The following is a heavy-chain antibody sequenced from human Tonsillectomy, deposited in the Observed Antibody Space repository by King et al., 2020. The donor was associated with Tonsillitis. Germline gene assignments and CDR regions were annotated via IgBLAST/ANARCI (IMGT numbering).Heavy chain of an antibody. CDR2: IYYSGST. V-gene: IGHV4-39*01. CDR1: GGSISSSSYY. CDR3: ARHSSLDYDILTGYYHPYYFDY. D-gene: IGHD3-9*01. J-gene: IGHJ4*02. Sequence: QLQESGPGLVKPSETLSLTCTVSGGSISSSSYYWGWIRQPPGKGLEWIGRIYYSGSTYYSPSLKSRFTISVDTSKNQFSLKLSSVTAADTAVYYCARHSSLDYDILTGYYHPYYFDYWGQGTLVTVSS.